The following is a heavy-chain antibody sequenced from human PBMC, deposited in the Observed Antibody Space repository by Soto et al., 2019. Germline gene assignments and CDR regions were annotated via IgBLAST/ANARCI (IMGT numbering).Heavy chain of an antibody. V-gene: IGHV1-18*04. J-gene: IGHJ4*02. Sequence: ASVKVSCKASGYTFTSYGISWVRQAPGQGLEWMGWISAYNGNTNYAQKLQGRVTMATDTSTSTAYMELRSLRSDDTAVYYCAARYCSSTSCYSAFDYWGQGTLVTVSS. CDR3: AARYCSSTSCYSAFDY. CDR2: ISAYNGNT. D-gene: IGHD2-2*02. CDR1: GYTFTSYG.